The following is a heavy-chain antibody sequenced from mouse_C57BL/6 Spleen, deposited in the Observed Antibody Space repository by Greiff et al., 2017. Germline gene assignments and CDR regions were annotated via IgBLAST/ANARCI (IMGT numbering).Heavy chain of an antibody. D-gene: IGHD1-1*01. V-gene: IGHV1-80*01. CDR1: GYAFSSYW. CDR2: IYPGDGDT. CDR3: ARCDSSYEVYAMDY. J-gene: IGHJ4*01. Sequence: VQLQQSGAELVKPGASVKISCKASGYAFSSYWMNWVKQRPGKGLEWIGQIYPGDGDTNYNGKFKGKATLTADKASSTAYMQLSSLTSEDSAVYFCARCDSSYEVYAMDYWGQGTSVTVSS.